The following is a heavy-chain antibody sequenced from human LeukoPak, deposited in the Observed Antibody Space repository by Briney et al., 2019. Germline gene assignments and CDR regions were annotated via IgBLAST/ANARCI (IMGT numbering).Heavy chain of an antibody. CDR2: IRNDGSSK. D-gene: IGHD6-13*01. CDR1: GFTFSNYG. V-gene: IGHV3-30*02. CDR3: AGGTAADGSSFDS. J-gene: IGHJ4*02. Sequence: PGGSLRLSCAASGFTFSNYGMHWVRQAPGKGLEWVTFIRNDGSSKDYANTVMGRFTVSRDNLKNTLYLQMNSLRAEDTAVYYCAGGTAADGSSFDSWGQGTLVTVSS.